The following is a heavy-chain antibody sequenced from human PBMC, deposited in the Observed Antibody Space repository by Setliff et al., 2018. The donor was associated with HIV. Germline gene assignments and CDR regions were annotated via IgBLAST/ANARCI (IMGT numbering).Heavy chain of an antibody. D-gene: IGHD3-22*01. CDR2: IYQSGST. Sequence: PSETLSLTCAVSGYSISSGFYWSWMRQPPGKGLEWIGSIYQSGSTNYNPSLESRLTISVDTAKNQFSLKLSSVTAADTAVYYCTRQAWDSKSSGYFSDYWGQGTLVTVSS. V-gene: IGHV4-38-2*01. CDR1: GYSISSGFY. CDR3: TRQAWDSKSSGYFSDY. J-gene: IGHJ4*02.